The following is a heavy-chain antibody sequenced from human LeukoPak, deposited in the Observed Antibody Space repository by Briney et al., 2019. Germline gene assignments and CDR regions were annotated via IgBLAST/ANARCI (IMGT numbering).Heavy chain of an antibody. V-gene: IGHV3-30-3*01. CDR2: ISYDGSNK. J-gene: IGHJ4*02. CDR1: GFTFSSYA. Sequence: PGGSLRLSCAASGFTFSSYAMHWVRQAPGKGLEWVAVISYDGSNKYYADSVKGRFTISRDNSKNTLYLQMSSLRAEDTAVYYCARDWGNWNPTYYFDYWGQGTLVTVSS. D-gene: IGHD1-20*01. CDR3: ARDWGNWNPTYYFDY.